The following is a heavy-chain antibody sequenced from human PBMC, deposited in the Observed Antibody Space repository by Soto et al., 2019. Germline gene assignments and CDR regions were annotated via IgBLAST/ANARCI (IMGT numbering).Heavy chain of an antibody. Sequence: FCCRRLRQNKKKALEWIGYVFYSGGTNYNPSLVSRVNISLNISKNEFSLRMRSVTAADTDVYYCVREPYSHAVSWGQGTLVTVS. CDR3: VREPYSHAVS. D-gene: IGHD5-18*01. CDR1: FC. CDR2: VFYSGGT. J-gene: IGHJ5*02. V-gene: IGHV4-59*01.